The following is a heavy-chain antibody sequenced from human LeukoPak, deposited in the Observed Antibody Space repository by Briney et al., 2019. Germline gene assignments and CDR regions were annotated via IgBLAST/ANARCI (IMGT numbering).Heavy chain of an antibody. CDR2: IYYTGST. V-gene: IGHV4-59*01. CDR1: GGSISSYY. Sequence: SETLSFTCTASGGSISSYYWSWIRQPPGKGLEWIGYIYYTGSTNYNPSLDSRVTISVDTSKNQFSLKLSSVTAADTAVYYCARAREFDLWGRGTLVTVSS. J-gene: IGHJ2*01. CDR3: ARAREFDL.